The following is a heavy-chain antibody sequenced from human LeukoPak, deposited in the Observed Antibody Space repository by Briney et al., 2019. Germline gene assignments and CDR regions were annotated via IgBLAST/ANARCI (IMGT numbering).Heavy chain of an antibody. CDR1: GFTFSSYG. Sequence: GRSLRLSCAASGFTFSSYGMHWVRQAPGKGLDWVAVISYDGSNKYYADSVKGRFTISKDNSKNTLYLQMNSLRAEDTAVYYCAKDGGLAAAGPNYWGQGTLVAVSS. V-gene: IGHV3-30*18. J-gene: IGHJ4*02. CDR2: ISYDGSNK. D-gene: IGHD6-13*01. CDR3: AKDGGLAAAGPNY.